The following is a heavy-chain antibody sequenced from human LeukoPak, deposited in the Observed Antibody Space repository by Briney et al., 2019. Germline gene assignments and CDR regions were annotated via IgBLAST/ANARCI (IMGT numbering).Heavy chain of an antibody. CDR2: IYCSGNT. D-gene: IGHD6-13*01. CDR3: ARGKSSSPNWFDP. V-gene: IGHV4-59*01. CDR1: GGSISNYY. Sequence: PLETLSLTCTFSGGSISNYYWSWIRQPPGKGLEWIGYIYCSGNTNYNLSTKSRVTISVDTSKKHFSLKLTSVTAADSAVYYCARGKSSSPNWFDPWGQGTLVTISS. J-gene: IGHJ5*02.